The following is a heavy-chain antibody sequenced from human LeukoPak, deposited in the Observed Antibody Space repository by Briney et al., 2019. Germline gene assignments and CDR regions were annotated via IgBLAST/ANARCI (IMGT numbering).Heavy chain of an antibody. CDR2: ISGSGHRT. CDR3: AKDLRNSGYYND. J-gene: IGHJ4*02. D-gene: IGHD3-9*01. Sequence: GGTLRLSCAASGFTFSSYGVSWVRQAPGKGLEWVSGISGSGHRTYYADSVKGRFTISRDNSKNTLYLQMNSLRAEDTAVYYCAKDLRNSGYYNDWGQGTLVTVSS. CDR1: GFTFSSYG. V-gene: IGHV3-23*01.